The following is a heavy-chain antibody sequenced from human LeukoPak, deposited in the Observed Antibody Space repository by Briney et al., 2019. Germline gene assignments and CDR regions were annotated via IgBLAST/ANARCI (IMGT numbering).Heavy chain of an antibody. Sequence: ASVKVSCKASGYTFTGYYMRWVRQAPGQGLEWMGRINPNSGGTNYAQKFQGRVTMTRDTSISTAYTELSRLRSDDTAVYYCARSGGYQLHEFDYWGQGTLVTVSS. CDR1: GYTFTGYY. CDR2: INPNSGGT. J-gene: IGHJ4*02. D-gene: IGHD2-2*01. CDR3: ARSGGYQLHEFDY. V-gene: IGHV1-2*06.